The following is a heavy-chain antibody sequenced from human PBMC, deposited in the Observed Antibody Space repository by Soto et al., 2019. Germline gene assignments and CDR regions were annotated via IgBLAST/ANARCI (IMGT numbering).Heavy chain of an antibody. CDR1: GGSFSGYY. Sequence: SETLSLTCAVYGGSFSGYYWSWIRQPPGKGLEWIGEINHSGSTNYNPSLKSRVTISVDTSKNQFSLKLSSVTAADTAVYYCARGEKVDPAGVIAARPIYFDYWGQGTLVTVSS. J-gene: IGHJ4*02. D-gene: IGHD6-6*01. CDR2: INHSGST. V-gene: IGHV4-34*01. CDR3: ARGEKVDPAGVIAARPIYFDY.